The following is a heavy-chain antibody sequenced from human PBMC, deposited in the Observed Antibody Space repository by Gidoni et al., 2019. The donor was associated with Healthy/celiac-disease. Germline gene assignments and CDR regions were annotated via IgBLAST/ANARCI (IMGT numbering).Heavy chain of an antibody. CDR3: ARDSGRAARRGAFDI. D-gene: IGHD6-6*01. J-gene: IGHJ3*02. CDR2: ISYDGSNK. CDR1: GFTFSSYA. Sequence: QVQLVESGGGVVQPGRSLRLSCAASGFTFSSYAMHWVRQAPGKGLEWVAVISYDGSNKYYADSVKGRFTISRDNSKNTLYLQMNSLRAEDTAVYYCARDSGRAARRGAFDIWGQGTMVTVSS. V-gene: IGHV3-30-3*01.